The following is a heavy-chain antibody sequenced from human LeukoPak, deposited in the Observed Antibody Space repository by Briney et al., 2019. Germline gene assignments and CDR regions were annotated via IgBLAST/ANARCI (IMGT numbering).Heavy chain of an antibody. CDR1: GSTFTSYA. CDR2: IIPIFGTA. D-gene: IGHD3-10*01. Sequence: SVKLSCKASGSTFTSYAISWVRHAPGQGLEWMGGIIPIFGTANYAQKFQGRVTITADESTSTAYMELSSLRSEDTAVYYCARVTFRVRGVKFSWFDPWGQGTLVTVSS. CDR3: ARVTFRVRGVKFSWFDP. J-gene: IGHJ5*02. V-gene: IGHV1-69*13.